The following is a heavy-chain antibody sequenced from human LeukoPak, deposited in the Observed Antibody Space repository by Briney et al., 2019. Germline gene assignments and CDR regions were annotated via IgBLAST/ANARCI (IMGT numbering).Heavy chain of an antibody. D-gene: IGHD4-17*01. J-gene: IGHJ4*02. Sequence: PSETLSLTCSVSGGSISSGSYYWSWIRQPAGKGLEWIGRIYTSGSTNYNPSLKSRVTISVDTSKNQFSLRLSSVTAADTAVYFCARVLNDYGDFYFDYWGQGTLVTVSS. CDR2: IYTSGST. V-gene: IGHV4-61*02. CDR3: ARVLNDYGDFYFDY. CDR1: GGSISSGSYY.